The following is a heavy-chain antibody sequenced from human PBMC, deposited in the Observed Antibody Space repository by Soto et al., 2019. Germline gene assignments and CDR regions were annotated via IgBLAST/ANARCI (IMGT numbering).Heavy chain of an antibody. CDR3: AKDRGYDFWSGYYTGIGY. CDR1: GFTFSSYA. D-gene: IGHD3-3*01. CDR2: ISGSGGST. V-gene: IGHV3-23*01. Sequence: GSLRLSCAASGFTFSSYAMSWVRQAPGKGLEWVSAISGSGGSTYYADSVKGRFTISRDNSKNTLYLQMNSLRAEDTAVYYCAKDRGYDFWSGYYTGIGYWGQGTLVTVSS. J-gene: IGHJ4*02.